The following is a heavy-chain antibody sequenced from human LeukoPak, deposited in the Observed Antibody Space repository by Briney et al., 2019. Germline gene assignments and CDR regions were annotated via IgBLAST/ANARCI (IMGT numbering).Heavy chain of an antibody. D-gene: IGHD2-15*01. CDR3: ARHGSGVWFDP. V-gene: IGHV4-39*01. J-gene: IGHJ5*02. Sequence: SETLSLTCTVSGGSISSSTYYWGWIRQPPGKGLEWIGSIYHSGNTYHNPSLKSRVTISVDTSKNQFSLKLSSMTAADTAVYYCARHGSGVWFDPWGQGTLVTVSS. CDR2: IYHSGNT. CDR1: GGSISSSTYY.